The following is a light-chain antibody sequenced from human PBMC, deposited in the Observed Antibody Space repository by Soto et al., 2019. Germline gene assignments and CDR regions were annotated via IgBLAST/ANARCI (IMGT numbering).Light chain of an antibody. CDR2: EVS. CDR1: SSDVGGYNY. CDR3: SSFTSINTWV. J-gene: IGLJ3*02. V-gene: IGLV2-14*01. Sequence: QSALTQPASVSRSPVQSITISCTGTSSDVGGYNYVSWYQQHPGKAPKLMIYEVSNRPSGVSNRFSGSKSGNTASLTISGLQTEDEADYYCSSFTSINTWVFGGGTKLTVL.